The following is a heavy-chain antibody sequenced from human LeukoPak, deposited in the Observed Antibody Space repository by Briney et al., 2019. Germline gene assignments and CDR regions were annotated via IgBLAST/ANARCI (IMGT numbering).Heavy chain of an antibody. D-gene: IGHD1-26*01. CDR1: GGSFSGYY. CDR3: ASQGHHGKIVGTTLSYFYMDV. Sequence: PSETLSLTCAVYGGSFSGYYWSWLRQPPGKGLEWIGDINHSGSTNYNPSLKSRVTISVDTSKNQFSLKLSSVTAADTAFYYCASQGHHGKIVGTTLSYFYMDVWGKGTTVTVSS. J-gene: IGHJ6*03. CDR2: INHSGST. V-gene: IGHV4-34*01.